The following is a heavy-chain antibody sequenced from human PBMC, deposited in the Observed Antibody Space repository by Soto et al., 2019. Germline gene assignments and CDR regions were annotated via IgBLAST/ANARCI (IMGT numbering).Heavy chain of an antibody. Sequence: GGSLRLSCAASGFTFGIYDMHWVRQATGKGLEWVSTTNTAGDTYSPGSVKGRFTISRENAKNSLYLQMNSLRVDDTAVYFCVRGRDSGLYYFDSWGQGTLVTVSS. D-gene: IGHD2-21*01. CDR3: VRGRDSGLYYFDS. CDR1: GFTFGIYD. CDR2: TNTAGDT. J-gene: IGHJ4*02. V-gene: IGHV3-13*01.